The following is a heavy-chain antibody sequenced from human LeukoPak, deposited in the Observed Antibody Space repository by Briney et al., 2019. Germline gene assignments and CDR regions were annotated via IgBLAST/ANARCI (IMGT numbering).Heavy chain of an antibody. J-gene: IGHJ4*02. CDR2: ISGSGATT. CDR1: GFTFSSYA. D-gene: IGHD3-22*01. V-gene: IGHV3-23*01. Sequence: PGGSLRLSCAASGFTFSSYAMSWVRQAPGKGLEWVSAISGSGATTYYADSVKGRFTISRDNPKNTLYLQMNSLRAEDTAVYYCAKCDSSDTFDYWGQGTLATVSS. CDR3: AKCDSSDTFDY.